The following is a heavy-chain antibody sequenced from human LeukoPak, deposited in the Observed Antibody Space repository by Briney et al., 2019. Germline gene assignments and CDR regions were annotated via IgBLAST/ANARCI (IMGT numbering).Heavy chain of an antibody. V-gene: IGHV3-30*18. Sequence: GGSLRLSCAASGFTFSSYGTHWVRQAPGKGLEWVAVISYDGSNKYYADSVKGRFTISRDNSKNTLYLQMNSLRAEDTAVYYCAKDLRVYGDYYFDYWGQGTLVTVSS. J-gene: IGHJ4*02. D-gene: IGHD4-17*01. CDR2: ISYDGSNK. CDR3: AKDLRVYGDYYFDY. CDR1: GFTFSSYG.